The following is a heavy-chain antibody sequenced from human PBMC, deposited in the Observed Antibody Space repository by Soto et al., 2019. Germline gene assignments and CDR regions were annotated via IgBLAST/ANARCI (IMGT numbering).Heavy chain of an antibody. Sequence: ASVKVSCKASGYTFIIYAMNWVRQAPGQRLEWMGWINAGNGNTKYSQKFQGRVTITRDTSASTGYMELSSLRSEDTAVYYCARDPGYSYGYNWGQGTLVTVSS. CDR2: INAGNGNT. V-gene: IGHV1-3*01. J-gene: IGHJ4*02. D-gene: IGHD5-18*01. CDR3: ARDPGYSYGYN. CDR1: GYTFIIYA.